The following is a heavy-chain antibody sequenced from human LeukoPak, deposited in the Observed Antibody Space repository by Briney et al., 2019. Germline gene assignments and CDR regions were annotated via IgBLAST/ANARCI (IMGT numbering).Heavy chain of an antibody. Sequence: GGSLRLSCAASGFPFSSTGMHWVRQAPGKGLEWVAVIWYDGSEKYYADSVKGRFTISRDNSKNTLYLQMNSLRAEDTAVYYCAKAELAIDYWGQGTLVTVSS. J-gene: IGHJ4*02. D-gene: IGHD1-1*01. CDR3: AKAELAIDY. V-gene: IGHV3-33*06. CDR2: IWYDGSEK. CDR1: GFPFSSTG.